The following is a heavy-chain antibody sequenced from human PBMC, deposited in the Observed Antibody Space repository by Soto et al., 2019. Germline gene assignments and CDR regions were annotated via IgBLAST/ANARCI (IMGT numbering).Heavy chain of an antibody. CDR1: GLTFRSYW. CDR2: INTDGSVA. V-gene: IGHV3-74*03. CDR3: VSAMQLWRLDT. D-gene: IGHD2-2*01. J-gene: IGHJ4*02. Sequence: EVPLGESGGGLVQPGESLRLSCAASGLTFRSYWMHWVRPAPGKGLVWVSRINTDGSVAMYVDSVKGRFTIPRDNAKNTLFLHMNSLRAEDTAVYYCVSAMQLWRLDTWGAGTLGTVSS.